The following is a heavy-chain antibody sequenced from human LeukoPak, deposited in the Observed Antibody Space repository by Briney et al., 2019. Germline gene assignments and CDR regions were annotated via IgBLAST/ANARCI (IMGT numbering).Heavy chain of an antibody. CDR2: IYHSGST. CDR1: GGSISSGGYS. D-gene: IGHD4-23*01. Sequence: SQTLSLTCAVSGGSISSGGYSWSWIRQPPGKGLEWIGYIYHSGSTYYNPSLKGRVTISVDRSKNQFSLKLSSVTAADTAVYYCARVSYGGVLDYWGQGTLVTVSS. J-gene: IGHJ4*02. V-gene: IGHV4-30-2*01. CDR3: ARVSYGGVLDY.